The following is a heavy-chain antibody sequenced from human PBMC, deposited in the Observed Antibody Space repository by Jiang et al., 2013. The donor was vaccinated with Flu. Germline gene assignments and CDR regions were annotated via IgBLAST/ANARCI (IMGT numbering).Heavy chain of an antibody. V-gene: IGHV4-59*01. CDR3: AVYAFWSGLYFDH. D-gene: IGHD3-3*01. CDR2: IHDSGST. Sequence: LVKPSETLSLTCTVSGGSISSYHWSWIRQSPGKRLEWMGYIHDSGSTNYNPALKSRVTISVDTSKNQVSLKLTSVTAADTAVYYCAVYAFWSGLYFDHWGQGTLVTVSS. CDR1: GGSISSYH. J-gene: IGHJ4*02.